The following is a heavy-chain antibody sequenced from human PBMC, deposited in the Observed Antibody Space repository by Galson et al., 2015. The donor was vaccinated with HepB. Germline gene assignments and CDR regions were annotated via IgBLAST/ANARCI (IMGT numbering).Heavy chain of an antibody. J-gene: IGHJ4*02. CDR2: ISPNNGAT. CDR1: GYSFTDYH. D-gene: IGHD1-26*01. CDR3: ATIEREGAPGTVDY. Sequence: SVKVSCKASGYSFTDYHIHWVRQAPGQGLEWMGWISPNNGATNYVQNFQGRVTMTRDTSISTAYMELSRLTSDDTAVYYCATIEREGAPGTVDYWGQGTLVTVSS. V-gene: IGHV1-2*02.